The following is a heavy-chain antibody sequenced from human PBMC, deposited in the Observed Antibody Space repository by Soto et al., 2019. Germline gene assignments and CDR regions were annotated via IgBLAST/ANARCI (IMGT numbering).Heavy chain of an antibody. CDR2: ISNSETA. CDR1: GVSVTGGNFF. D-gene: IGHD3-16*02. V-gene: IGHV4-61*01. J-gene: IGHJ5*02. CDR3: AIGGLHLGEFSLGQFDP. Sequence: QVQLQGSGPRLVKPSETLSLSCSVSGVSVTGGNFFWCWIRQPPGKTLEWLGCISNSETANSNPSLKSRVTLSRDTSRNQFSLKLNSVTAADTAVYFCAIGGLHLGEFSLGQFDPWGQGTLVTVSS.